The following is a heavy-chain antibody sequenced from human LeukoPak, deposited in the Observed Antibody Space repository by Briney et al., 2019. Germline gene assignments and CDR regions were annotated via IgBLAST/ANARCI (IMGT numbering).Heavy chain of an antibody. CDR3: ASGSNGDYAY. Sequence: PGGSLRLFCAASGFTFSSYSMNWVRQAPGKGLEWVSSISSSSSYIYYADSVKGRFTISRDNAKNSLYLQMNSLRAEDTAVYYCASGSNGDYAYWGQGTLVTVSS. CDR2: ISSSSSYI. CDR1: GFTFSSYS. J-gene: IGHJ4*02. V-gene: IGHV3-21*01. D-gene: IGHD4-17*01.